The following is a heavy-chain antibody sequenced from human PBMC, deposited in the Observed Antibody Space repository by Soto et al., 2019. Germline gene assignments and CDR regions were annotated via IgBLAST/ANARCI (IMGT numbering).Heavy chain of an antibody. J-gene: IGHJ4*02. CDR1: GYTFTGYY. CDR2: INPNSGGT. V-gene: IGHV1-2*01. Sequence: QVQLVQSGAEVKKPGDSVKVSCKASGYTFTGYYMLWVGQAPGQGLECMGRINPNSGGTNYAQKFQGRVSSTSETSISTASMERSSLRSDDTAVYYCARVSGGGIIGVVVAAANAHPVITNDYWGQGTLLTVSS. CDR3: ARVSGGGIIGVVVAAANAHPVITNDY. D-gene: IGHD2-15*01.